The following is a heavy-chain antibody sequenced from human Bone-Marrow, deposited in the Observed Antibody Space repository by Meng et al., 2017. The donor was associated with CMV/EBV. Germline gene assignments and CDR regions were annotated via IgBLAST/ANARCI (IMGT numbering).Heavy chain of an antibody. D-gene: IGHD3-3*01. CDR3: AKDLGIYDFWDDCSTVYTMDV. CDR1: GFTFSNAW. J-gene: IGHJ6*02. V-gene: IGHV3-15*01. CDR2: IKSKTDGGTT. Sequence: GESLKISCAASGFTFSNAWMSWVRQAPGKGLEWVGRIKSKTDGGTTDYAAPVKGRFTISRDDSKNTLYLQMNSLKTEDTAVYYCAKDLGIYDFWDDCSTVYTMDVWGQGTSVTVSS.